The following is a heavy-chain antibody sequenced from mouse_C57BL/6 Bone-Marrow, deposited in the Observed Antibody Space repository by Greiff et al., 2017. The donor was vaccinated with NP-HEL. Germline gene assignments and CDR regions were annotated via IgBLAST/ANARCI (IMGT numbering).Heavy chain of an antibody. CDR1: GFTFSDYY. CDR3: ARHGDLDY. CDR2: ISNGGGST. V-gene: IGHV5-12*01. Sequence: EVKLEESGGGLVQPGGSLKLSCAASGFTFSDYYMYWVRQTPEKRLEWVAYISNGGGSTYYPDTVKGRFTISRDNAKNTLYLQMSRLKSEDTAMYYCARHGDLDYWGQGTTLTVSS. J-gene: IGHJ2*01.